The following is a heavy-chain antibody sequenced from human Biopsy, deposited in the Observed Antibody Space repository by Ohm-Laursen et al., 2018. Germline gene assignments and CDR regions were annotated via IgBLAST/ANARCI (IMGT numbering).Heavy chain of an antibody. J-gene: IGHJ3*01. V-gene: IGHV2-5*02. CDR2: IYWDDDK. CDR3: CRENIKIVGAFDA. D-gene: IGHD3-3*01. Sequence: TQTLTLTCTFSGFSLTTDKVGVGWIRQPPGKALEWLALIYWDDDKRYSPSLKNRHTITKDTSKKQVVLTMANLDPVDTATYYCCRENIKIVGAFDAWGQGTLVAVSS. CDR1: GFSLTTDKVG.